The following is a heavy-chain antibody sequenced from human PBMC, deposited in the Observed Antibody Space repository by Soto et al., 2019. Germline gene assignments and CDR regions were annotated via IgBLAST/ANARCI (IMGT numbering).Heavy chain of an antibody. J-gene: IGHJ6*02. Sequence: EVQLVESGGGLVQPGGSLRLSCAASGFTLSSYWMSWVRQAPGKGLEWVANIKQDGSEKYYVDSVKGRFTISRDTAKSSLYLQLNSLRAEDTAVYYCARESGSSYSPRYYGMDVWGQGTTVTVSS. V-gene: IGHV3-7*05. D-gene: IGHD6-13*01. CDR2: IKQDGSEK. CDR3: ARESGSSYSPRYYGMDV. CDR1: GFTLSSYW.